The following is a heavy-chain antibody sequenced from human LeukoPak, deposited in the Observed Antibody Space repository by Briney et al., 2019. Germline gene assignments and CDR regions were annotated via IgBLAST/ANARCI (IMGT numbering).Heavy chain of an antibody. D-gene: IGHD2-15*01. CDR3: AKEDYCSGGSCYTEVKEA. V-gene: IGHV3-30*02. J-gene: IGHJ4*02. CDR1: GFTFSSYA. CDR2: IRYDGSNK. Sequence: PGGSLRLSCAASGFTFSSYAMSWVRQAPGKGLEWVAFIRYDGSNKYYADSVKGRFTISRDNSKNTLYLQMNSLRAEDTAVYYCAKEDYCSGGSCYTEVKEAWGQGTLVTVSS.